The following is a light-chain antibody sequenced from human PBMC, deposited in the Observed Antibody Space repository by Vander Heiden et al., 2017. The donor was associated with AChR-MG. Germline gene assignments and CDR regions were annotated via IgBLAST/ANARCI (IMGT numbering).Light chain of an antibody. CDR3: MQSIQLPRT. CDR1: QSLLHSDGKTY. CDR2: EVS. J-gene: IGKJ5*01. Sequence: DIVMTQTPLSLSVTPGQPASISCKSSQSLLHSDGKTYLYWYLQKPGQSPQLLIHEVSNRFSGVPDRFSGSGSGTDFTLKISRVEAEDVGVYYCMQSIQLPRTFAQGTRLEIK. V-gene: IGKV2D-29*02.